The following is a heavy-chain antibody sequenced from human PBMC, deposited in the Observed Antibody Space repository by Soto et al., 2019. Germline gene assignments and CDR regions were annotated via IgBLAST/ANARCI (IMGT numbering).Heavy chain of an antibody. V-gene: IGHV3-30-3*01. CDR3: ARDRPSPYCSSTSCSSYFDY. CDR1: GFTFSTYA. Sequence: GGSLRLSCAASGFTFSTYAMQWVRQAPGKGLEWVAVISYDGSNKYYADSVKGRFTISRDNSKNTLYLQMNSLRAEDTAVYYCARDRPSPYCSSTSCSSYFDYWGKGSRVTVSS. J-gene: IGHJ4*02. D-gene: IGHD2-2*01. CDR2: ISYDGSNK.